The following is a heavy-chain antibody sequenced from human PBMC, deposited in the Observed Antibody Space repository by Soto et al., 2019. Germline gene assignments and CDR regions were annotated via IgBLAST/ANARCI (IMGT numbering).Heavy chain of an antibody. CDR2: ISYDGSNK. CDR1: GFTFSSYA. V-gene: IGHV3-30-3*01. J-gene: IGHJ4*02. D-gene: IGHD3-22*01. Sequence: GGSLRLSCAASGFTFSSYAMHWVRQAPGKGLEWVAVISYDGSNKYYADSVKGRFTISRDNSKNTLYLQMNSLRAEDTAVYYCARDWADYYDSSGYFDYWGQGTLVTVSS. CDR3: ARDWADYYDSSGYFDY.